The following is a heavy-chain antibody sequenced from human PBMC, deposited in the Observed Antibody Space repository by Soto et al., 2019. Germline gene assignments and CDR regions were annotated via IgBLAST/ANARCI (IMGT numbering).Heavy chain of an antibody. J-gene: IGHJ4*02. CDR2: ITSSGSAT. V-gene: IGHV3-11*01. Sequence: QVQLVESGGGLVKPRGSLRLSCAASGFTFNDYYMYWIRQAPGKGLEWVSYITSSGSATYYADSVRGRFSISRDNAKNSVYLQMNSLTAEDTAVYYCARRDYLDYWGQGTLVTVAS. CDR1: GFTFNDYY. CDR3: ARRDYLDY.